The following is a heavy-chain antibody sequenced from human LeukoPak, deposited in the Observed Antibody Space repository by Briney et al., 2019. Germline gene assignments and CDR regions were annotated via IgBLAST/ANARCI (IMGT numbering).Heavy chain of an antibody. V-gene: IGHV3-74*01. CDR2: INSDGSWT. CDR1: GNYW. D-gene: IGHD1-14*01. CDR3: ARGASNRFDY. J-gene: IGHJ4*02. Sequence: PGGSLRLSCAASGNYWMHWVRQVPGKGLVWVSHINSDGSWTNYADSVKGRFAISRDNTKNTLYLQMNSLRGEDTAVYYCARGASNRFDYWGQGTLVTVSS.